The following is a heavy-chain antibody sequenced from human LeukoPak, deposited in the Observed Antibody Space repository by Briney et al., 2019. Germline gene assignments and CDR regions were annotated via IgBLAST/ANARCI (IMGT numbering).Heavy chain of an antibody. Sequence: SETLSLTCTVSGGSISSYYWSWIRQPPGKGLEWIGYIYYSGSTNYNPSLESRVTISVDTSKNQFSLKLSSVTAADTAVYYCARTSYYDFWSGYLWFDPWGQGTLVTVSS. CDR2: IYYSGST. D-gene: IGHD3-3*01. CDR3: ARTSYYDFWSGYLWFDP. J-gene: IGHJ5*02. CDR1: GGSISSYY. V-gene: IGHV4-59*01.